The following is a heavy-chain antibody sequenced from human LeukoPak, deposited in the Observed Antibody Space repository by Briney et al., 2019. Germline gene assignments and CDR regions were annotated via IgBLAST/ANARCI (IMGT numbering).Heavy chain of an antibody. J-gene: IGHJ4*02. CDR1: GFTFNTYS. CDR2: ISGSGSYI. Sequence: GGSLRLSCVASGFTFNTYSMNWVRQAPGKGLEWVSAISGSGSYISYADSMKGRFTFSRDSAKNSVYLQMNSLRSEDTAVYYCARGKFDSSGYYIDYWGQGTLVTVSS. D-gene: IGHD3-22*01. V-gene: IGHV3-21*06. CDR3: ARGKFDSSGYYIDY.